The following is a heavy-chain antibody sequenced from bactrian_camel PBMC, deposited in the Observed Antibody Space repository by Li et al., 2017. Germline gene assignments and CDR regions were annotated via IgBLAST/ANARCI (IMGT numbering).Heavy chain of an antibody. J-gene: IGHJ4*01. CDR1: GYKYSYNC. Sequence: HVQLVESGGGSVRAGGSLRLSCVASGYKYSYNCMAWFRQAPGKEREAIASINSETLTNYADSVKGRFTVSKDDAKNTLYLQMSSLKPEDTGMYYCAAGPRLYGGSWSFPGWYKYWGQGTQVTVS. CDR2: INSETLT. V-gene: IGHV3S53*01. D-gene: IGHD6*01. CDR3: AAGPRLYGGSWSFPGWYKY.